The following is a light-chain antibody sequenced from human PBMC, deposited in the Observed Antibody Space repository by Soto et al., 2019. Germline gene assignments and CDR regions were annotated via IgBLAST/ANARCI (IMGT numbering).Light chain of an antibody. CDR1: QTVDTL. J-gene: IGKJ1*01. CDR3: QQYGSSPWT. CDR2: RAS. V-gene: IGKV3-20*01. Sequence: DIVMPQTPDILSFSPGERATLSCRASQTVDTLLAWYQHKPGQAPRLLIYRASTRATGIPARFSGSGSGTDFTLTISRLEPEDFAVYYCQQYGSSPWTFGQGTKVDIK.